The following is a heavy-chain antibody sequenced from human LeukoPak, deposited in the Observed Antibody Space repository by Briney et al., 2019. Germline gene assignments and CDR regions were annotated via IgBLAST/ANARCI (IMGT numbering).Heavy chain of an antibody. V-gene: IGHV4-34*01. CDR1: GGSFSGYY. CDR3: ARAYSSSWYYNWFDP. J-gene: IGHJ5*02. CDR2: INHSGST. D-gene: IGHD6-13*01. Sequence: SETLSLTCAVYGGSFSGYYWSWIRQPPGKGLEWIGEINHSGSTNYNPSLKSRVTISVDTSKNQFSLKLRSVTAADTAMHYCARAYSSSWYYNWFDPWGQGTLVTVSS.